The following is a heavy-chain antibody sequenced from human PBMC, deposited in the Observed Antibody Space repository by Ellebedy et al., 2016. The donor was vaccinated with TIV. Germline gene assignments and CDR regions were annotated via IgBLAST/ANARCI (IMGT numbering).Heavy chain of an antibody. Sequence: GESLKISXAASGFTFSCQAMSWVRQAPGRELEWVSGISPNGLGLYYADSVKGRFTISRDNSKNTVYLQMNSLRAEDTAVYYCARRVNYGVATDCWGQGTLVTVSS. CDR3: ARRVNYGVATDC. CDR2: ISPNGLGL. D-gene: IGHD5-12*01. CDR1: GFTFSCQA. V-gene: IGHV3-23*01. J-gene: IGHJ4*02.